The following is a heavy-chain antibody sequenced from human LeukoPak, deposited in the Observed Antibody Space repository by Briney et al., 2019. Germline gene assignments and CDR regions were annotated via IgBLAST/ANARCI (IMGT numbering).Heavy chain of an antibody. D-gene: IGHD1-1*01. V-gene: IGHV3-23*01. CDR3: AKVEVVAGLSYYYYYMDV. CDR2: ISGSGGST. Sequence: GGSLRLSCAASGFTFSSYAMSWVRQAPGKGLEWVSAISGSGGSTYYADSVKGRFTISRDNSKNTLYLQMNSLRAEDTAVYYCAKVEVVAGLSYYYYYMDVWGKGTTVTVSS. J-gene: IGHJ6*03. CDR1: GFTFSSYA.